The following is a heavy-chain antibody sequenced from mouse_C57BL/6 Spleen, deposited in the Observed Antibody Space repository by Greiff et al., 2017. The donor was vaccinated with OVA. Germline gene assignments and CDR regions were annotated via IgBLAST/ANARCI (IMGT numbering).Heavy chain of an antibody. CDR2: IHPNSGST. V-gene: IGHV1-64*01. CDR1: GYTFTSYW. J-gene: IGHJ3*01. D-gene: IGHD1-1*01. Sequence: QVHVKQSGAELVKPGASVKLSCKASGYTFTSYWMHWVKQRPGQGLEWIGMIHPNSGSTNYNEKFKSKATLTVDKSSSTAYMQLSSLTSEDSAVYYCARSEGDYYGSSAYWGQGTLVTVSA. CDR3: ARSEGDYYGSSAY.